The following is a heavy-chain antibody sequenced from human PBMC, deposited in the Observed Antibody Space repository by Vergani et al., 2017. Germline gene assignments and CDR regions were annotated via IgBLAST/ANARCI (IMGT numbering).Heavy chain of an antibody. Sequence: EVQLVESGGDMVQPGGSLRLSCAASGFTFDDYAMYWVRQAPGKGLEWVALLNWDGSDTYYTDSVRGRFTISRDNRKNSLYLHMNSLRAEDTAMYFCATATYTNTWDVWGQGTTVTVSS. V-gene: IGHV3-43D*04. CDR2: LNWDGSDT. CDR1: GFTFDDYA. J-gene: IGHJ6*02. CDR3: ATATYTNTWDV. D-gene: IGHD2-2*02.